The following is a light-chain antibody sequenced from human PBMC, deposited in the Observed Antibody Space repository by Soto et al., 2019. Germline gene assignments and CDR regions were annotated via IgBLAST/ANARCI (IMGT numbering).Light chain of an antibody. J-gene: IGKJ5*01. CDR2: AAS. CDR3: QQHNQWPIT. CDR1: QSVTVNS. Sequence: EIILTQSPSTLTLSPGEGVTLSCRASQSVTVNSLAWYQQKPGQAPRLLIYAASTRAAAVPDRFTGSGSGTDFALTINSLQSEDSAVYYCQQHNQWPITFGQGTRLEIK. V-gene: IGKV3D-20*02.